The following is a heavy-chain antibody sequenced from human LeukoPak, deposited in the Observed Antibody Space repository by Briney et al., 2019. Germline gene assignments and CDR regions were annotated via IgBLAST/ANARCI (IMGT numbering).Heavy chain of an antibody. CDR1: GFTLSSYA. J-gene: IGHJ4*02. V-gene: IGHV3-30*04. CDR2: ISYDGSNK. CDR3: ARDRGGYDLLYYFDY. Sequence: GGSLRLSCAASGFTLSSYAMHWVRQAPGKGLEWVAVISYDGSNKYYADSVKGRFTISRDNSKNTLYLQMNSLRAEDTAVYYCARDRGGYDLLYYFDYWGQGTLVTVSS. D-gene: IGHD5-12*01.